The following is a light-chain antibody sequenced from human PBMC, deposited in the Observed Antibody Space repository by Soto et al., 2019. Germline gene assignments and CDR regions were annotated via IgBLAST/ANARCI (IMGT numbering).Light chain of an antibody. CDR3: QQSFM. V-gene: IGKV1-39*01. Sequence: DIQMTQSPSSLSASVGDRVTSTCRASQSISSYLNWYQQKPGKAPKLLIYAASSLQSGVPSRFSGSGSGTDFTLTISSLQPEDFATYYCQQSFMFGQGTKVEIK. CDR2: AAS. J-gene: IGKJ1*01. CDR1: QSISSY.